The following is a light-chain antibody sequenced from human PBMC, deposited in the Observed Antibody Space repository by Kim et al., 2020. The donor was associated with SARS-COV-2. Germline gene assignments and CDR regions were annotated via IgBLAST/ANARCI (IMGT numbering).Light chain of an antibody. CDR2: GAS. CDR3: QQSYHTPIT. J-gene: IGKJ5*01. V-gene: IGKV1-39*01. CDR1: QSISSL. Sequence: ASVGDRVTITGRASQSISSLLNWYQQKPGKAPNLLIYGASSLQSGVPSRFSGAGSGTDFTLTISSLQPEDFATYYCQQSYHTPITFGQGTRLEIK.